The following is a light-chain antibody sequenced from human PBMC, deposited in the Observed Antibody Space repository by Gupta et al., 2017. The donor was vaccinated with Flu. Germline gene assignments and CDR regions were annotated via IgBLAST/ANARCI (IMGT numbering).Light chain of an antibody. V-gene: IGKV3-20*01. J-gene: IGKJ1*01. CDR1: QSVSSSY. CDR2: GAS. Sequence: EIVLTQSPGTLSLSPGERATLSCRASQSVSSSYLDWYQQKPGQAPRLLIYGASSRATGIPDRFSGSGSGTDFTLTISRREAEDSAVYYCQQDSSSWTFGQGTKVEIK. CDR3: QQDSSSWT.